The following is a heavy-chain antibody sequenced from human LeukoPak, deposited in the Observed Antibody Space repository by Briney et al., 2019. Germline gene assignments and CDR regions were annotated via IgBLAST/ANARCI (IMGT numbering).Heavy chain of an antibody. CDR3: ASGYSYGQPYYYYYGMDV. Sequence: SVKVSCKASGGTFSSYAISWVRQAPGQGLEWMRRIIPILGIANYAQKFQGRVTITADKSTSTAYMELSSLRSEDTAVYYCASGYSYGQPYYYYYGMDVWGQGTTVTVSS. CDR2: IIPILGIA. V-gene: IGHV1-69*04. J-gene: IGHJ6*02. CDR1: GGTFSSYA. D-gene: IGHD5-18*01.